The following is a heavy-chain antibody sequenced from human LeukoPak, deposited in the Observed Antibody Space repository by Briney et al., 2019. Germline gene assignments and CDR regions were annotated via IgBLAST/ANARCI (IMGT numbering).Heavy chain of an antibody. D-gene: IGHD1-26*01. CDR3: AKDLIWELLSSLDY. CDR2: ISGSGGST. CDR1: GFTFSSYA. J-gene: IGHJ4*02. Sequence: LSGGSLRLSCAASGFTFSSYAMSWVRQAPGKGLEWVSAISGSGGSTYYADSVKGRFTISRDNSKNTLYLQMNSLRAEDTAVYYCAKDLIWELLSSLDYWGQGTLVTVSS. V-gene: IGHV3-23*01.